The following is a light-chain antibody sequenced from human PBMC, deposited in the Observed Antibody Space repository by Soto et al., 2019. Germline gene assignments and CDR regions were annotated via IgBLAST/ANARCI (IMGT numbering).Light chain of an antibody. Sequence: GDRVTITCRASQSISSWLAWYQQKPGKAPKLLIYDASSLESGVTSRFSGSGSGTEFTLTISSLQPDDFATYYCQQYNSYLFTFGPGTKVDIK. CDR2: DAS. CDR1: QSISSW. J-gene: IGKJ3*01. CDR3: QQYNSYLFT. V-gene: IGKV1-5*01.